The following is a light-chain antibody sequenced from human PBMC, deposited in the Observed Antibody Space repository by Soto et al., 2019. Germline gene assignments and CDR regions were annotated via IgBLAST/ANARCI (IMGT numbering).Light chain of an antibody. Sequence: DIQMTQSPSSLSASDGDRVTITCRASQAISNYLNWYQQKPGKAPKLLIFAASSLQSGVPSKFSGSGSGTEFTLTISSLQPEDFATYYCQQSYSTVWTFGQGTKVDIK. CDR1: QAISNY. V-gene: IGKV1-39*01. J-gene: IGKJ1*01. CDR2: AAS. CDR3: QQSYSTVWT.